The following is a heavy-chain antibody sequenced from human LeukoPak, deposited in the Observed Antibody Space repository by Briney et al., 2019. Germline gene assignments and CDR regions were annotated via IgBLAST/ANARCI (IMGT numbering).Heavy chain of an antibody. CDR3: ATFDKGRFDY. Sequence: PSETLSLTCTVSGGSVTDYYWSWIRQSPGKGLEWIGYIYYTGTSYNPSLKSRVTISADTSKNQFSLKLISVTAADTAVYYCATFDKGRFDYWGQGTLVTVSS. CDR1: GGSVTDYY. J-gene: IGHJ4*02. D-gene: IGHD2-15*01. V-gene: IGHV4-59*02. CDR2: IYYTGT.